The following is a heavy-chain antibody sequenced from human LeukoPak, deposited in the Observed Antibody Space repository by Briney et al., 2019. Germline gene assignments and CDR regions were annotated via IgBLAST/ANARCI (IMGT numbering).Heavy chain of an antibody. J-gene: IGHJ4*02. V-gene: IGHV3-23*01. Sequence: GGSLRLSCAASGFTFSSCAMSWVRQAPGKGLEWVSAISGSGGSTYYADSVKGRFTISRDNSKNTLYLQMNSLRAEDTAVYYCAKDGFWSGYYNRAFDYWGQGTLVTVSS. CDR3: AKDGFWSGYYNRAFDY. CDR1: GFTFSSCA. CDR2: ISGSGGST. D-gene: IGHD3-3*01.